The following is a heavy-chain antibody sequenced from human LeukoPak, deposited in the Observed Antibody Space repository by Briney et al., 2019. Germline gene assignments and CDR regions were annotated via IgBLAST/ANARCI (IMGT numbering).Heavy chain of an antibody. D-gene: IGHD2-2*01. J-gene: IGHJ4*02. V-gene: IGHV3-30-3*01. CDR3: ASGYCGRTTRSPPFDY. Sequence: GGSLRLSCAASGFTFSSYAMHWVRQAPGKGLEWVAVISYDGSNKYYADYVKGRFTISRDNSKNTLYLEMNSLRAEDTAVYYCASGYCGRTTRSPPFDYWGQGTLVTVSS. CDR1: GFTFSSYA. CDR2: ISYDGSNK.